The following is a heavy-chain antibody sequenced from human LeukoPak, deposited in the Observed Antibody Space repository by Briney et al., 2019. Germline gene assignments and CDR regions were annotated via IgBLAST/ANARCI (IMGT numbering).Heavy chain of an antibody. CDR1: GYTFTSYG. Sequence: ASVKVSCKASGYTFTSYGISWVRQAPGQGLEWMGWISAYNGNTNYAQKLQGRVTMTTDTSTSTAYMELRSLRSDDTAVYYCARSITMVRGVMVGYYFFDYWSQGTLVTVSS. V-gene: IGHV1-18*01. D-gene: IGHD3-10*01. CDR2: ISAYNGNT. J-gene: IGHJ4*02. CDR3: ARSITMVRGVMVGYYFFDY.